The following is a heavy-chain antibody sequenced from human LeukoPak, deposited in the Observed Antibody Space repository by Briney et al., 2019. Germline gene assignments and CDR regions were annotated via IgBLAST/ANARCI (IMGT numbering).Heavy chain of an antibody. Sequence: GGSLRLSCAASGFAFSSYAMSWVRQAPGKGLEWVSAISGSGGSTYYADSVKGRFTISRDNSKNTLYLQMNSLRAEDTAVYYCAKESGDRPYYYYYYYMDVWGKGTTVTVSS. D-gene: IGHD4-17*01. CDR1: GFAFSSYA. V-gene: IGHV3-23*01. J-gene: IGHJ6*03. CDR3: AKESGDRPYYYYYYYMDV. CDR2: ISGSGGST.